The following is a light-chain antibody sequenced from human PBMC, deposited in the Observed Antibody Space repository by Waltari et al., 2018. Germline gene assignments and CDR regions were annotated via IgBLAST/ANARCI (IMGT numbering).Light chain of an antibody. CDR2: GAS. J-gene: IGKJ3*01. CDR1: QSVSSSY. V-gene: IGKV3D-20*02. Sequence: EIVLTQSPVTLSLSPGERATLSCRASQSVSSSYLAWYQQKPGQAPRLLIYGASTRATGIPARFSGSGSGTDFTLTISSLEPEDLAVYYCQHRVHWPPDATFGPGTKVDIK. CDR3: QHRVHWPPDAT.